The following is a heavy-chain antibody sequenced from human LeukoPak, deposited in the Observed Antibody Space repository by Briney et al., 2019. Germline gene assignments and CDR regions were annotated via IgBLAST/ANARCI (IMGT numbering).Heavy chain of an antibody. Sequence: PSETLSLTCTVSGGSISSSSYYWGWIRQPPGKGLEWIGSIYYNGSTYYNPSLKSRVTISVDTSKNQFSLKLSSVTAADTAVYYCARQGRLLLQYYFDYWGQGTLVTVSS. CDR3: ARQGRLLLQYYFDY. V-gene: IGHV4-39*01. CDR1: GGSISSSSYY. J-gene: IGHJ4*02. D-gene: IGHD3-22*01. CDR2: IYYNGST.